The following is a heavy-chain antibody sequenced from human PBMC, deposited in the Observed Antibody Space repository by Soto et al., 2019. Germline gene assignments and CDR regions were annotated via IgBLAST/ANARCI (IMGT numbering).Heavy chain of an antibody. CDR3: AREGFMITFEGSGFDY. V-gene: IGHV4-31*03. CDR2: IYYSGST. Sequence: QVQLQESGPGLVKPSQTLSLTCTVSGGSISSGGYYWSWIRQHPGKGLEWIGYIYYSGSTYYNPSLKSRVTISVDTSKNQFSLKLSSVTAADTAVYYCAREGFMITFEGSGFDYWGQGTLVTVSS. D-gene: IGHD3-16*01. CDR1: GGSISSGGYY. J-gene: IGHJ4*02.